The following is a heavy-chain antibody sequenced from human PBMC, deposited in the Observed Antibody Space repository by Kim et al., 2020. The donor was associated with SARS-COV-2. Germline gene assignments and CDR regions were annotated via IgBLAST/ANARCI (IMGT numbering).Heavy chain of an antibody. D-gene: IGHD2-15*01. CDR3: ARPRSGSYWYFDL. CDR1: GGSISSGGYY. V-gene: IGHV4-31*03. Sequence: SETLSLTCTVSGGSISSGGYYWSWIRQHPGKGLEWIGYIYYSGSTYYNPSLKSRVTISVDTSKNQFSLKLSSVTAADTAVYYCARPRSGSYWYFDLWGRGTLVTVSS. J-gene: IGHJ2*01. CDR2: IYYSGST.